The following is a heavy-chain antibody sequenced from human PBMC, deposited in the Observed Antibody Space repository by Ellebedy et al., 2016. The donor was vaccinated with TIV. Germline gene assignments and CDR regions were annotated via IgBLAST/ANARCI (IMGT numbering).Heavy chain of an antibody. J-gene: IGHJ4*02. V-gene: IGHV2-70*04. D-gene: IGHD3-10*01. CDR2: IDWDEDK. CDR3: ARILGSGDLRDY. Sequence: SGPTLVKPTQTLTLTCTVSGFSLSDNGVRVSWVRQPPGKALEWLARIDWDEDKFYSASLKTRLTISRDTSRNQVFLTMTHADPVDTATYYCARILGSGDLRDYWGQGTLITVSS. CDR1: GFSLSDNGVR.